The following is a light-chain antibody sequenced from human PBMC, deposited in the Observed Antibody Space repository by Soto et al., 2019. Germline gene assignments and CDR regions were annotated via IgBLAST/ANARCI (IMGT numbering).Light chain of an antibody. Sequence: DIQMTQSPSTLSASVGDTVTVTCRASHGVSGWLAWYQQKPGEAPKLLIYDASALTRGVPSRFSGSRSATKDTPTIASMQHDDDVANYCHQQESSPGTFGQGTKVDIK. V-gene: IGKV1-5*01. CDR2: DAS. J-gene: IGKJ1*01. CDR1: HGVSGW. CDR3: QQESSPGT.